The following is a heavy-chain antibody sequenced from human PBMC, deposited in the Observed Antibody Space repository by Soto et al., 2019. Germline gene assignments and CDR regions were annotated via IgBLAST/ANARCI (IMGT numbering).Heavy chain of an antibody. D-gene: IGHD2-21*02. V-gene: IGHV3-23*01. J-gene: IGHJ5*02. CDR3: AKGFIRDCGGDCTVDT. Sequence: PGGSLRLSCAASGFTFSSYTMSWVRQAQGKGLEWVPSISATGGSTYYADSVKGRFTFSRDNSNNTLYLQMNSLRAEDTAVYYCAKGFIRDCGGDCTVDTWGQGTLVTVSS. CDR2: ISATGGST. CDR1: GFTFSSYT.